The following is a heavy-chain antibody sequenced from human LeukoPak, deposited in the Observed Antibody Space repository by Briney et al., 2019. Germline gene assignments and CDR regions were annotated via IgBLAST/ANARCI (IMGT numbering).Heavy chain of an antibody. J-gene: IGHJ4*02. V-gene: IGHV1-46*01. D-gene: IGHD2-21*02. Sequence: ASVKVSCKASGGTFSSYAISWVRQAPGQGLEWMGIINPSGGSTSYAQKFQGRVTMTRDMSTSTVYMELSSLRSEDTAVYYCARDGREAAYCGGDCYSFDYWGQGTLVTVSS. CDR2: INPSGGST. CDR3: ARDGREAAYCGGDCYSFDY. CDR1: GGTFSSYA.